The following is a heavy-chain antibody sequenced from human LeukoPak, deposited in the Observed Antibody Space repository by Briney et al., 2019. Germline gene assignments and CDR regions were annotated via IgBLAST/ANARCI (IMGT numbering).Heavy chain of an antibody. V-gene: IGHV3-23*01. J-gene: IGHJ4*02. CDR1: GFTFTTYA. Sequence: GGSLRLSCAASGFTFTTYAMSWVRLAPGKGLEWVSTIANSGGSTYYADSVKGRFTISRDNSKNTLYLQMNSLTAEDMAVYYCAKSHSVEQRGYFDYWGQGTLVTVSS. CDR3: AKSHSVEQRGYFDY. D-gene: IGHD1/OR15-1a*01. CDR2: IANSGGST.